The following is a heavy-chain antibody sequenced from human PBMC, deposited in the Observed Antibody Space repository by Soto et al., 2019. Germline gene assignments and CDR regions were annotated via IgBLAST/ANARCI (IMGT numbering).Heavy chain of an antibody. CDR1: GFTFINYA. D-gene: IGHD6-13*01. V-gene: IGHV3-23*01. J-gene: IGHJ6*02. CDR2: ISGIGTGGST. CDR3: ATGWAAAGTLDV. Sequence: EVQLLESGGGLVQPGGSLRLSCAASGFTFINYAMSWVRQAPGKGLEWVSTISGIGTGGSTYYADSVKGRFTISRDKSKSPLYLQMNSLRAEDTALYYCATGWAAAGTLDVWGQGTTVTVSS.